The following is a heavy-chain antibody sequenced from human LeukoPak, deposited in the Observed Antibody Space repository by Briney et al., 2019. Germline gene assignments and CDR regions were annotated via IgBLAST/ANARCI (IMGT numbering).Heavy chain of an antibody. Sequence: SETLSLTCTVSGGSISSYYWSWIRQPAGKGLEWIGRIYTSGSTNYNPSLKSRVTMSVDTSKNQFSLKLSSVTAADTAVYYCARGPVYQLPRSSFGMDVWGQGTTVTVSS. CDR2: IYTSGST. CDR1: GGSISSYY. D-gene: IGHD2-2*01. J-gene: IGHJ6*02. CDR3: ARGPVYQLPRSSFGMDV. V-gene: IGHV4-4*07.